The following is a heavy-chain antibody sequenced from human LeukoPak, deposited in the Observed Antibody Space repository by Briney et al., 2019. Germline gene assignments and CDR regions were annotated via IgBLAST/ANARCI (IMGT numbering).Heavy chain of an antibody. CDR1: GFTFSSYG. CDR2: ISGSDGHT. J-gene: IGHJ3*02. CDR3: AKGPFRVGASAVPSDAFDI. D-gene: IGHD1-26*01. Sequence: SGGSLRLSCAASGFTFSSYGMHWVRQAPGKGLEWVSVISGSDGHTYYADSVKGRFTISSDNSKNTLYLQMFSLRAEDTAVYYCAKGPFRVGASAVPSDAFDIWGQGTMVTVSS. V-gene: IGHV3-23*01.